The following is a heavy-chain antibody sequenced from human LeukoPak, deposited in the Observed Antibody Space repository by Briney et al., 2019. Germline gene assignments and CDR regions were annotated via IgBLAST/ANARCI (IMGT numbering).Heavy chain of an antibody. Sequence: GESLKISCKGSGYRFTSYWIGWVRQMPGKGLEWMGIIYPGDSDTSYSPSFQGQVTISADKSISTAYLQWSSLKASDTAMYYCARLPYYYDSSGYFHWFDPWGQGTLVTVSS. CDR2: IYPGDSDT. V-gene: IGHV5-51*01. CDR3: ARLPYYYDSSGYFHWFDP. D-gene: IGHD3-22*01. J-gene: IGHJ5*02. CDR1: GYRFTSYW.